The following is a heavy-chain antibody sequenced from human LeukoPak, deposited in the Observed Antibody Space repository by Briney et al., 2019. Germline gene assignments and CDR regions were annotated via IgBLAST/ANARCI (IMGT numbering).Heavy chain of an antibody. V-gene: IGHV3-30*04. Sequence: PGGSLRLSCAASGFTFSSYAMHWVRQAPGKGLEWVAVISYDGSNKYYADSVKGRFTISRDNSKNSLYLQMNSLRVEDTAMYYXXXXXXXDGSGWSTTDYWGQGTLVTISS. CDR3: XXXXXXDGSGWSTTDY. CDR1: GFTFSSYA. CDR2: ISYDGSNK. D-gene: IGHD6-19*01. J-gene: IGHJ4*02.